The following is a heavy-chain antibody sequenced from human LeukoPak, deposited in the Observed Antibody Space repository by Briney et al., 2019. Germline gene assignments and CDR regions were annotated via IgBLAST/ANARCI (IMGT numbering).Heavy chain of an antibody. V-gene: IGHV1-18*01. J-gene: IGHJ3*02. Sequence: ASVKVSCKASGYTFTSYGISWVRQAPGQGLEWMGWISAYNGNTNYAQKLQGRVTMTTDTSTSTAYMELRSLRSDDTAVYYCARDRSPSGYYEDAFDIWGQGTMVTVSS. D-gene: IGHD4-17*01. CDR1: GYTFTSYG. CDR2: ISAYNGNT. CDR3: ARDRSPSGYYEDAFDI.